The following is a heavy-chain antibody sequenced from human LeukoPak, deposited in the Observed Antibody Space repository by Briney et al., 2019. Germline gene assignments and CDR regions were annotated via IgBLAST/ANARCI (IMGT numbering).Heavy chain of an antibody. D-gene: IGHD1-26*01. J-gene: IGHJ4*02. CDR2: IYYSGST. CDR1: GGSISSSSYY. Sequence: SETLSLTCTVSGGSISSSSYYWGWIRQPPGKGLEWIGSIYYSGSTYYNPSLKSRLTISVDTPKNQFSLKLSSVTAADTAVYYCARHEYSGSYFDYWGQGTLVTVSS. CDR3: ARHEYSGSYFDY. V-gene: IGHV4-39*01.